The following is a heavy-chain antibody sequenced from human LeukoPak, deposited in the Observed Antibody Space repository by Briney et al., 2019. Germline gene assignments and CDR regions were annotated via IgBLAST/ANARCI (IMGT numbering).Heavy chain of an antibody. Sequence: SETLSLTCAVYGGSFSGYYWSWIRKPPGKGLEWIGEINHSGSTNYNPSLKSRVTISVDTSKNQFSLKLSSVTAADTAVYYCARGRCSSTSCYRSWFDPWGQGTLVTVSS. CDR1: GGSFSGYY. J-gene: IGHJ5*02. CDR3: ARGRCSSTSCYRSWFDP. V-gene: IGHV4-34*01. D-gene: IGHD2-2*01. CDR2: INHSGST.